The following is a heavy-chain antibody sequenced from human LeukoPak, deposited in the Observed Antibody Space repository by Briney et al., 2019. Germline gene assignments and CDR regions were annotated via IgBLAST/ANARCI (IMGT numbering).Heavy chain of an antibody. V-gene: IGHV3-21*01. CDR2: ISSSSSYI. CDR1: GFTFSSYS. CDR3: ARAVGATLLGGAFDI. Sequence: GGSLRLSCAASGFTFSSYSMNWVRQAPGKGLEWVPSISSSSSYIYYADSVKGRFTISRDNAKNSLYLQMNSLRAEDTAVYYCARAVGATLLGGAFDIWGQGTMVTVSS. D-gene: IGHD2-15*01. J-gene: IGHJ3*02.